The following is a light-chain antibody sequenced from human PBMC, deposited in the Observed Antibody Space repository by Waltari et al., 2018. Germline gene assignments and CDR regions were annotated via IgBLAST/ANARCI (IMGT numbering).Light chain of an antibody. J-gene: IGKJ4*01. Sequence: EIVLTQSPGTLSLSPGERATLSCRASQSVSYNFLNWYQQKPGQAPRLLIHGATSRATGSPDRFSGSGSGTDFTLTISRLEPEDFAVYYCQQYDGVVLTFGGGTKVEI. V-gene: IGKV3-20*01. CDR1: QSVSYNF. CDR3: QQYDGVVLT. CDR2: GAT.